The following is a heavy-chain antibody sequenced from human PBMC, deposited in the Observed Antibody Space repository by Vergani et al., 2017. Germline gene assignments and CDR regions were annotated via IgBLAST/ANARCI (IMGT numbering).Heavy chain of an antibody. D-gene: IGHD1-1*01. CDR3: VKGKGTFEN. V-gene: IGHV3-74*01. CDR2: INSDGSST. CDR1: GFTFSSYW. Sequence: EVQLVESGGGLVQPGGSLRLSCAASGFTFSSYWMHWVRQAPGKGLVWVSRINSDGSSTSYADSVKGRFTISRDNSKNMVYIQMNSLRPEDTAVYYCVKGKGTFENWGQGTLVTVCS. J-gene: IGHJ4*02.